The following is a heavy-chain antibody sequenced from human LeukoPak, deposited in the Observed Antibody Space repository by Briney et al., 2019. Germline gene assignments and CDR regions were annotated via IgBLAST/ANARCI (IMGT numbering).Heavy chain of an antibody. J-gene: IGHJ3*02. Sequence: ASVKVSCKASGYTLSSYGISWVRQAPGQGLEWMGWISVHNGNTNYAQKLQGRVTMTTDTSTSTAYMELRSLRSDDTAVYYCARTLYDVSGNYLSVFDIWGKGTMVTAS. D-gene: IGHD3-22*01. CDR2: ISVHNGNT. V-gene: IGHV1-18*04. CDR1: GYTLSSYG. CDR3: ARTLYDVSGNYLSVFDI.